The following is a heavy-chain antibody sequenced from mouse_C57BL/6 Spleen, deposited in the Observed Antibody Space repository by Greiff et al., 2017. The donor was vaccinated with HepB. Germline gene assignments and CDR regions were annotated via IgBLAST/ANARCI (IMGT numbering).Heavy chain of an antibody. V-gene: IGHV1-50*01. Sequence: VQLQQSGAELVKPGASVKLSCKASGYTFTSYWMQWVKQRPGQGLEWIGEIDPSDSYTNYNQKFKGKATLTVDTSSSTAYMQLSSLTSEDSAVYYCARAGGTTVVADYWGQGTTLTVSS. CDR1: GYTFTSYW. D-gene: IGHD1-1*01. CDR3: ARAGGTTVVADY. CDR2: IDPSDSYT. J-gene: IGHJ2*01.